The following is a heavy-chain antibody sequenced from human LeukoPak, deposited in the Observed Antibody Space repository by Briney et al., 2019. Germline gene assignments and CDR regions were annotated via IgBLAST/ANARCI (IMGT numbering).Heavy chain of an antibody. Sequence: ASVKDSCKASGYTLTGYYMHSVRPAPGKGLEWMEWINPNSGGTNYAQKFQGRVTMTRDTSISTAYMELSRLRSDDTAVYYCARGSFSSGYAFDYWGQGTLVTVSS. CDR3: ARGSFSSGYAFDY. CDR1: GYTLTGYY. J-gene: IGHJ4*02. V-gene: IGHV1-2*02. D-gene: IGHD3-22*01. CDR2: INPNSGGT.